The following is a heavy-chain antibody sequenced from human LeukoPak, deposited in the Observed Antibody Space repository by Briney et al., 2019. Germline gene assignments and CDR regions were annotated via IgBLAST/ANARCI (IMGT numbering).Heavy chain of an antibody. CDR1: GFTFNNYV. V-gene: IGHV3-23*05. J-gene: IGHJ4*02. CDR3: TKVRPPPGSGWYGGDDS. CDR2: IKISGYA. Sequence: GGSLRVSCTASGFTFNNYVMSWVRQAPGKGLEWVSSIKISGYADYADSVKGRFTISRDNSKNTLYLQMNSLRVEDTAVYYCTKVRPPPGSGWYGGDDSWGQGTLATVSS. D-gene: IGHD6-19*01.